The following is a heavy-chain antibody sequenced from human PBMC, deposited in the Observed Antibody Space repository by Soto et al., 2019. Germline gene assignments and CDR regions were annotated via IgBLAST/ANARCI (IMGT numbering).Heavy chain of an antibody. D-gene: IGHD3-10*01. V-gene: IGHV4-59*01. Sequence: PSETLSLTCTVSGGSISSYYWSWIRQPPGKGLEWIGYIYYSGSTNYNPSLKSRVTISVDTSKNQFSLKLSSVTAADTAVYYCARARLYYGSGSYMGYFDYWGQGTLVTVSS. CDR2: IYYSGST. J-gene: IGHJ4*02. CDR1: GGSISSYY. CDR3: ARARLYYGSGSYMGYFDY.